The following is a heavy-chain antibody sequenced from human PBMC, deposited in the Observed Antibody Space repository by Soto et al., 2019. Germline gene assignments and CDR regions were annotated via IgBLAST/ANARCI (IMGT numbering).Heavy chain of an antibody. CDR3: ARDLPRDIVVVPAAGHSFDI. V-gene: IGHV4-59*01. CDR1: GGSISSYY. CDR2: IYYSGST. Sequence: SETLSLTCTVSGGSISSYYWSWIRQPPGKGLEWIGYIYYSGSTNYNPSLKSRVTISVDTSKNQFSLKLSSVTAADTAVYYCARDLPRDIVVVPAAGHSFDIWGQRAMVTVSS. D-gene: IGHD2-2*01. J-gene: IGHJ3*02.